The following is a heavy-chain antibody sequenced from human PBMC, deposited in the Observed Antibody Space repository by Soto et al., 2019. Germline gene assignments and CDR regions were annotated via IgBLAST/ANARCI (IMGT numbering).Heavy chain of an antibody. V-gene: IGHV3-21*01. Sequence: PGGSLRLSCAASGFTFSSYSMNWVRQAPGKGLEWVSSISSSSSYIYYADPVKGRFTISRDNAKNSLYLQMTSLRAEDTAVYYCARVLQLVVHYYYYGMDVWGQGTTVTVSS. D-gene: IGHD6-6*01. CDR3: ARVLQLVVHYYYYGMDV. CDR2: ISSSSSYI. CDR1: GFTFSSYS. J-gene: IGHJ6*02.